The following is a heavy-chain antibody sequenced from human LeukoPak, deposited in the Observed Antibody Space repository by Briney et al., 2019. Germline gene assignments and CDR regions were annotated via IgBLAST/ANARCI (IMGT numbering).Heavy chain of an antibody. J-gene: IGHJ4*02. CDR3: VKATVTSSYFDYFDY. CDR2: ISSNGGNT. Sequence: GGSLRLSCSASGFSFSICSMHWVRQAPGKGLEYVSAISSNGGNTNYADSVKGSFTISRDNSKNTLYLQMSSLRAEDTAVYYCVKATVTSSYFDYFDYWGQGTLVTVSS. V-gene: IGHV3-64D*09. CDR1: GFSFSICS. D-gene: IGHD4-17*01.